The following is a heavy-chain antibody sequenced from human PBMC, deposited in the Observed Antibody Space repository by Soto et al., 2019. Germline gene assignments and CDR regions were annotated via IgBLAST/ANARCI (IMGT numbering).Heavy chain of an antibody. J-gene: IGHJ4*02. CDR3: ATSFCSGYRALDY. D-gene: IGHD3-10*02. Sequence: QVQLVQSGAEVKKPGSSLRVSCKASGDTFNFYTINWVRQAPGLGLEWLGRIIPYLSVSNYAQKFQGRVTITADKSTNTAYMEVRSLRSEDTAMYYCATSFCSGYRALDYWGQGALVTVSS. CDR1: GDTFNFYT. CDR2: IIPYLSVS. V-gene: IGHV1-69*02.